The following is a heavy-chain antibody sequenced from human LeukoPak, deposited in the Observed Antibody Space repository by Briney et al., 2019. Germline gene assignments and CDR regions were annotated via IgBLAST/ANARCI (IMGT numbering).Heavy chain of an antibody. CDR3: AKDQGCSSTSCYSWAYYYYGMDV. D-gene: IGHD2-2*01. Sequence: PGRSLRLSCAASGFTFSSYGMHWVRQAPGKGLEWVAVISYDGSNKYYADSVKGRFTISRDNSKNTLYLQMNSLRAEDTAVYYCAKDQGCSSTSCYSWAYYYYGMDVWGQGTTVTVSS. V-gene: IGHV3-30*18. J-gene: IGHJ6*02. CDR1: GFTFSSYG. CDR2: ISYDGSNK.